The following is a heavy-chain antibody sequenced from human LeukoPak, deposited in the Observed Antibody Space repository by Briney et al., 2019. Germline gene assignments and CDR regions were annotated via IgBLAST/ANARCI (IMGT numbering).Heavy chain of an antibody. V-gene: IGHV4-59*12. CDR1: GGSISSYY. D-gene: IGHD2-2*01. J-gene: IGHJ5*02. CDR3: ARESDIVVVPAHGIDP. CDR2: IYYSGST. Sequence: SETLSLTCTVSGGSISSYYWSWIRQPPGKGLEWIGYIYYSGSTNYNPSLKSRVTISVDTSKNQFSLKLSSVTAADTAVCYCARESDIVVVPAHGIDPWGQGTLVTVSS.